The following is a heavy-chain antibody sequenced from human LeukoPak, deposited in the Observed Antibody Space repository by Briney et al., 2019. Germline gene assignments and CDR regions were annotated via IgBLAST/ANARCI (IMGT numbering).Heavy chain of an antibody. D-gene: IGHD3-16*01. CDR1: GYTFTSYY. V-gene: IGHV1-2*06. Sequence: ASVKVSCKASGYTFTSYYMHWVRQAPGQGVEGRGRINPNSGGTNYAQKFQRRVTMTRDTSITTAYMELSRLRSDDTAVYYCARALRARDAFDIWGQGTMVTVSS. CDR2: INPNSGGT. CDR3: ARALRARDAFDI. J-gene: IGHJ3*02.